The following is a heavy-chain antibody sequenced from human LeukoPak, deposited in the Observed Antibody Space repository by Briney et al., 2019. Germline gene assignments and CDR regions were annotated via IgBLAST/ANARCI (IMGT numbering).Heavy chain of an antibody. Sequence: GGSLRLSCEASGLSIGDYTMHWVRQAPGKGLEWVAVISYDGSNKYYADSVKGRFTISRDNSKNTLYLQMNSLRAEDTAVYYCARVMGRYCSSTSCYVDYWGQGTLVTVSS. D-gene: IGHD2-2*01. CDR2: ISYDGSNK. CDR1: GLSIGDYT. V-gene: IGHV3-30*04. J-gene: IGHJ4*02. CDR3: ARVMGRYCSSTSCYVDY.